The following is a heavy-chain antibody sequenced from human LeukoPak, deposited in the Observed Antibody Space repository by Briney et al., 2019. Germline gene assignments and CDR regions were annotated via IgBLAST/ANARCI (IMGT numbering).Heavy chain of an antibody. CDR1: GFTLSGYW. D-gene: IGHD4-11*01. J-gene: IGHJ3*02. Sequence: QPGGSLRLSCVASGFTLSGYWMRWVRQAPGKGLEWVANIIQDGSEKYYVDSVKGRFTISRDNAKNSLYLQMNNLRAEDTAVYYCARDYRAYDAFDIWGQGTMVTVAS. CDR3: ARDYRAYDAFDI. V-gene: IGHV3-7*01. CDR2: IIQDGSEK.